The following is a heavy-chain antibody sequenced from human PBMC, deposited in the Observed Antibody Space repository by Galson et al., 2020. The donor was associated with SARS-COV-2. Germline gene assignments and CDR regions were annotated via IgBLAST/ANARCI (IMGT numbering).Heavy chain of an antibody. D-gene: IGHD6-13*01. Sequence: GESLKISCAASGFTFSSYAMSWVRQAPGKGLEWVSAISGSGGSTYYADSVKGRFTISRDNSKNTLYLQMNSLRAEDTAVYYCARPRGGYSSSWYGGGGPEIRLHWFDPWGQGTLVTVSS. CDR2: ISGSGGST. CDR1: GFTFSSYA. CDR3: ARPRGGYSSSWYGGGGPEIRLHWFDP. J-gene: IGHJ5*02. V-gene: IGHV3-23*01.